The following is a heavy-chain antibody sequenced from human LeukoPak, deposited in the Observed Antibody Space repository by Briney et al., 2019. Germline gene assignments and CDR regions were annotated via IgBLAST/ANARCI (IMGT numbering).Heavy chain of an antibody. CDR3: ASDIVVVVAATKGQTDY. V-gene: IGHV3-23*01. CDR1: GFTFSSYS. J-gene: IGHJ4*02. D-gene: IGHD2-15*01. CDR2: ISGSGGST. Sequence: PGGSLRLSCAASGFTFSSYSMNWVRQAPGKGLEWVSAISGSGGSTYYADSVKGRFTISRDNSKNTLYLQMNSLRAEDTAVYYCASDIVVVVAATKGQTDYWGQGTLVTVSS.